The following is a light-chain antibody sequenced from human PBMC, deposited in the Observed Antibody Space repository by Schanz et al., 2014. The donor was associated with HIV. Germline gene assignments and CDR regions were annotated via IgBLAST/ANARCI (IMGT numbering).Light chain of an antibody. CDR3: TSSPSPRTVA. J-gene: IGLJ2*01. Sequence: QSALTQPASVSGSPGQSITIPRKGANSDVGRKNHPSRYQQHPGKAPKLMIFEVSKRPSGISDRFSGSKSGNTASLTISGLQADDEADYYCTSSPSPRTVAFGGGTKLTVL. CDR2: EVS. V-gene: IGLV2-14*02. CDR1: NSDVGRKNH.